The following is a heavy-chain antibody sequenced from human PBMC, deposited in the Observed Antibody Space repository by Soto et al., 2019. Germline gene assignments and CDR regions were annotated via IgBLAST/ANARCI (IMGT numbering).Heavy chain of an antibody. D-gene: IGHD6-19*01. V-gene: IGHV1-46*03. CDR3: AQNLNVAPSGWAVYY. J-gene: IGHJ4*02. CDR1: GYTFINHY. CDR2: INAHSGTT. Sequence: QVQLVQSGPEVKKPGAAVTVSCKASGYTFINHYVHWVRQDPGQGLEWVGLINAHSGTTSSAPQFDGIVNMTTDTSTGTVYMDLSSMRFEDTAVSYCAQNLNVAPSGWAVYYWGQGTLVTVSS.